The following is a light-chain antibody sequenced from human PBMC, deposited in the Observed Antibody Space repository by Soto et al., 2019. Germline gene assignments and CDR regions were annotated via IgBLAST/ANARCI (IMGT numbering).Light chain of an antibody. CDR2: GAS. CDR3: QQFGTSPLT. Sequence: TVLTQSPDTLSLSPGGRATLSCRASSSVSSRDLAWYQQKPGQGPRLLMYGASNRATGIPDRFGGSGSGTEFTLTISRLEPEDSAVYYYQQFGTSPLTFGGGTKVEIK. CDR1: SSVSSRD. V-gene: IGKV3-20*01. J-gene: IGKJ4*01.